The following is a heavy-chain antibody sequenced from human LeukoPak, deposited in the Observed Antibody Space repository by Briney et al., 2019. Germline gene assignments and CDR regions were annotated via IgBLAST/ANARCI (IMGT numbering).Heavy chain of an antibody. J-gene: IGHJ4*02. CDR3: AKDVVPAAFDY. CDR2: IRYDGSNK. CDR1: GFTFSSYG. D-gene: IGHD2-2*01. Sequence: GGSLRLSCAASGFTFSSYGMHWVRQAPGKGLEWVAFIRYDGSNKYYADSVEGRFTISRDNSKNTLYLQMNSLRAEDTAVYYCAKDVVPAAFDYWGQGTLVTVSS. V-gene: IGHV3-30*02.